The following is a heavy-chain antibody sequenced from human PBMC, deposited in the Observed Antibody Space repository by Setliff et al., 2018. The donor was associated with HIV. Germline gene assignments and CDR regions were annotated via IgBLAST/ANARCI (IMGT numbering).Heavy chain of an antibody. Sequence: PSETLSLTCTVSGYSVNSDYLWCWIRQPPGKGLEWIGSVYHSGSTYYNPSLKGRVTISVDTSKNQFSLKLSSVTAADTAVYYCAKDIQQLVPFDAFDIWGRGTMVTVSS. J-gene: IGHJ3*02. CDR2: VYHSGST. D-gene: IGHD6-13*01. CDR1: GYSVNSDYL. V-gene: IGHV4-38-2*02. CDR3: AKDIQQLVPFDAFDI.